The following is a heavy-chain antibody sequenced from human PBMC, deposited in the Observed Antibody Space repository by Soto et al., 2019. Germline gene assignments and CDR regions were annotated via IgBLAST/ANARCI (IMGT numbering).Heavy chain of an antibody. CDR1: KFSFSGYW. V-gene: IGHV3-74*01. D-gene: IGHD1-26*01. CDR3: ARVASGSYDWFDP. J-gene: IGHJ5*02. CDR2: INPDGSRT. Sequence: EMQLVESGGDLVQPGGSLRLSCAASKFSFSGYWLHWVRQPPGKGLMWVSRINPDGSRTTYADSVKGRFTISRDNAKNTLFLQINSLRAEDTPVYYCARVASGSYDWFDPWGQGTLVTVSS.